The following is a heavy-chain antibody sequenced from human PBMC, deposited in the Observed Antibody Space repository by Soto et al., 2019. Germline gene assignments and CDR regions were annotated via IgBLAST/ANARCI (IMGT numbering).Heavy chain of an antibody. CDR3: AVGRWFDP. CDR2: INHSGST. CDR1: GGSFSGYY. J-gene: IGHJ5*02. V-gene: IGHV4-34*01. Sequence: SETLSLTCAVYGGSFSGYYWSWIRQPPGKGLEWIGEINHSGSTNYNPSLKSRVTISVDTSKNQFSLKLSSVTAADTAVYYCAVGRWFDPWGQGTLVTSPQ.